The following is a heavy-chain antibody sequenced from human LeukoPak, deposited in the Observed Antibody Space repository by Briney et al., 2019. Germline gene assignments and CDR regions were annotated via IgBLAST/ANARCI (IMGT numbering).Heavy chain of an antibody. CDR1: GGSISSYY. V-gene: IGHV4-59*08. CDR2: IYYSGSS. Sequence: PSETLSLTCTVSGGSISSYYWSWIRQPPGKGLEWIGYIYYSGSSNYNPSLKSRVTISVDTSKNQFSLKLSSVTAADTAVYYCATYDNTAFRFDYWGQGTLVTVSS. J-gene: IGHJ4*02. D-gene: IGHD3-22*01. CDR3: ATYDNTAFRFDY.